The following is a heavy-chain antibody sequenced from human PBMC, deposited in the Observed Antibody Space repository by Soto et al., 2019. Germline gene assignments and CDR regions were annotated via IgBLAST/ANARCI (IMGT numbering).Heavy chain of an antibody. J-gene: IGHJ4*02. D-gene: IGHD1-26*01. V-gene: IGHV1-18*01. CDR2: ISAYNGNT. CDR3: ASDPLHPHLVAY. CDR1: GYTFTCYG. Sequence: ASVKVSCKASGYTFTCYGISWVRQAPGQGLEWMGWISAYNGNTNYAQKLQGRVTMTTDTSTSTAYMELRSLRSDDTAVYYCASDPLHPHLVAYRGQGTLVTVSS.